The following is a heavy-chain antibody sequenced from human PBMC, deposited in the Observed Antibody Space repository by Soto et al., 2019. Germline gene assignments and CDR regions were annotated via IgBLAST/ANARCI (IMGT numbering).Heavy chain of an antibody. CDR3: ARDLSGYVPFDY. Sequence: GGSLRLSCAASGFTFDDYGMSWVRQAPGKGLEWVSGINWNGGSTGYADSVKGRFSISRDNAKNSLYLQMNSLRAEDTALYYCARDLSGYVPFDYWGQGTLVTVSS. CDR1: GFTFDDYG. CDR2: INWNGGST. J-gene: IGHJ4*02. V-gene: IGHV3-20*04. D-gene: IGHD5-12*01.